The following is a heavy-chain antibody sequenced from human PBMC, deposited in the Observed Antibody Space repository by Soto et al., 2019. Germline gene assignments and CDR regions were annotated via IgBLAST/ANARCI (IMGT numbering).Heavy chain of an antibody. D-gene: IGHD6-13*01. CDR1: GGSISSGGYY. CDR3: ARGQFWRSSFDY. CDR2: IYYSGNT. Sequence: SETLSLTCSVSGGSISSGGYYWSWIRQHPGKGLEWIGYIYYSGNTYYNPSLKSRVTISVDTSKNQFSLKLSSVTAADTAVYYCARGQFWRSSFDYWGQGTLVTVSS. J-gene: IGHJ4*02. V-gene: IGHV4-31*03.